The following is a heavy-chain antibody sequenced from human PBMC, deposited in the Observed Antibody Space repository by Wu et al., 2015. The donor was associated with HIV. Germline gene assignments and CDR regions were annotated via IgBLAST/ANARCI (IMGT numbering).Heavy chain of an antibody. CDR1: GDSFSTSP. D-gene: IGHD6-19*01. CDR3: AKIHSSGWFYFDS. J-gene: IGHJ4*02. V-gene: IGHV1-69*12. Sequence: QVQLVQSGAEVKKPGSSVKVSCKASGDSFSTSPINWVRQAPGRGLEWMGGIIPIYRTANYVRKFQDRVRITADESTNTAYLGLTNLRSDDTAVYFCAKIHSSGWFYFDSWGQGTLVAVSS. CDR2: IIPIYRTA.